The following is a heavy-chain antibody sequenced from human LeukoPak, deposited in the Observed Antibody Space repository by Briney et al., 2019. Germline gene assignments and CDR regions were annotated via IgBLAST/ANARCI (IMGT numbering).Heavy chain of an antibody. Sequence: TGGSLILSCAAAGFTFDYYAMHWVRQAPGKGLEWVSGISWNSGSIGYADSVKGRFTISRDNAKNSLYLQMNSLRAEDTALYYCAKGGYFGWLFIIDYWGQGTLVTVSS. CDR3: AKGGYFGWLFIIDY. J-gene: IGHJ4*02. CDR1: GFTFDYYA. CDR2: ISWNSGSI. D-gene: IGHD3-9*01. V-gene: IGHV3-9*01.